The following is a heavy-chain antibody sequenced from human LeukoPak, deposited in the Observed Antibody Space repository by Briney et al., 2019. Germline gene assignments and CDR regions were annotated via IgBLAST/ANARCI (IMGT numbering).Heavy chain of an antibody. CDR2: IYYSGST. Sequence: SETLSLTCTVSGGSISSHYWSWIRQPPGKGLEWIGYIYYSGSTNYNPSLKSRVTISVDTSKNQFSLKLSSVTAADTAVYYCARDQSGWFDYWGQGTLVTVSS. CDR1: GGSISSHY. D-gene: IGHD6-19*01. J-gene: IGHJ4*02. V-gene: IGHV4-59*11. CDR3: ARDQSGWFDY.